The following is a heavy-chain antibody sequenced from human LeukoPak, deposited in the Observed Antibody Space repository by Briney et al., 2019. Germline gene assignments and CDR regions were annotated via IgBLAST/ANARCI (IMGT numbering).Heavy chain of an antibody. CDR2: IFYSGST. V-gene: IGHV4-59*01. D-gene: IGHD5-18*01. CDR3: ARGGYSYGYQGGFDY. J-gene: IGHJ4*02. Sequence: SETLSLTCTVSGGSLSSYYWSWIRQPPGKGLEWIGYIFYSGSTNYNPSLKSRVTISVDTSKNQFSLKLSSVTAADTAVYYCARGGYSYGYQGGFDYWGQGTLVTVSS. CDR1: GGSLSSYY.